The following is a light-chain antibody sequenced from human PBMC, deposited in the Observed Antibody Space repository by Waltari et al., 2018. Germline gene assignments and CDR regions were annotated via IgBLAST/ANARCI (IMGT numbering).Light chain of an antibody. J-gene: IGLJ3*02. Sequence: QSALTQPASVSGSPGQSITISCTGTSSDVGGYNYVSWYQQHPGKAPKLMMYDVSNRPSGVSTRFSGSKSGNTASLTISGLQAEDEADYYCSSYTSSSTPLVFGGGTKLTVL. CDR3: SSYTSSSTPLV. CDR1: SSDVGGYNY. V-gene: IGLV2-14*03. CDR2: DVS.